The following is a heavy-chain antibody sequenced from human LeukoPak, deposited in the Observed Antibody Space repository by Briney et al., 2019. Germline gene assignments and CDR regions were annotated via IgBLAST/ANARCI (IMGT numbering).Heavy chain of an antibody. CDR3: ARGAHNEGYTVIDS. CDR1: GFTFTTYW. D-gene: IGHD4-11*01. Sequence: GGSLRLSCAASGFTFTTYWMHWVRQAPGRGLVWVSDINSDGSSTNYADSMKGRFTISRDNAKNTLYLQMSGLRAEDTAVYYCARGAHNEGYTVIDSRGQGALVTVSS. J-gene: IGHJ4*02. CDR2: INSDGSST. V-gene: IGHV3-74*01.